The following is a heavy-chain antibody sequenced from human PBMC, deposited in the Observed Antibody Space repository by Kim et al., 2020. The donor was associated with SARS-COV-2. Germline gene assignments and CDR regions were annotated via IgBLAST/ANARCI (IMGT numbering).Heavy chain of an antibody. Sequence: STNYNPSPKSRVTIAVDTSKNQFSLKLSSVTAADTAVYYCARDSVRGSRLWSQGTLVTVSS. J-gene: IGHJ4*02. CDR3: ARDSVRGSRL. D-gene: IGHD2-2*01. V-gene: IGHV4-59*01. CDR2: ST.